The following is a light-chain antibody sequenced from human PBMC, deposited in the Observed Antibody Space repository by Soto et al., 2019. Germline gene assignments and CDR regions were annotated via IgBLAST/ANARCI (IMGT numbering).Light chain of an antibody. V-gene: IGKV3-11*01. J-gene: IGKJ1*01. CDR2: DAS. CDR1: QSVSSY. Sequence: EIVMTQSPVTLSVSPGERATLSCRAGQSVSSYLAWYQQKPGQAPRLLIYDASNRATGIPARFSGSGSGTDFTLTISSLEPEDFAVYYCQQRSNWPTFGQGTKV. CDR3: QQRSNWPT.